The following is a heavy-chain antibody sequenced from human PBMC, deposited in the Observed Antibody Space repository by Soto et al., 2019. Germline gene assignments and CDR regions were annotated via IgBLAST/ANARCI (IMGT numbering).Heavy chain of an antibody. D-gene: IGHD2-15*01. V-gene: IGHV5-10-1*01. CDR3: ARPAIGGSRDAFDV. J-gene: IGHJ3*01. Sequence: PGESLKISCKASGYKFITFWLNWVRQTPGKGLEWLGRIDPTDSFTNYSPPFEGHVTISVDRSINTAYLQWNSLQASDTAIYYCARPAIGGSRDAFDVWGQGTTVTVSS. CDR2: IDPTDSFT. CDR1: GYKFITFW.